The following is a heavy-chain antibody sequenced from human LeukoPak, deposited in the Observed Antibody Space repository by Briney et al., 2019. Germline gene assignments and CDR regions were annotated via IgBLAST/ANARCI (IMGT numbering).Heavy chain of an antibody. CDR2: ISSSSSYI. CDR3: ARDDWGKDAFDI. V-gene: IGHV3-21*01. CDR1: GFTFSTYW. Sequence: GGSLRLSCAASGFTFSTYWMSWVRQAPGKGLEWVSSISSSSSYIYYADSVKGRFTISRDNAKNSLYLQMNSLRAEDTAVYYCARDDWGKDAFDIWGQGTMVTVSS. D-gene: IGHD7-27*01. J-gene: IGHJ3*02.